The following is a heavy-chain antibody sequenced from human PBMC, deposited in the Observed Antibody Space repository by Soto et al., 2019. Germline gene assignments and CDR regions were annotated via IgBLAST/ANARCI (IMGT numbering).Heavy chain of an antibody. CDR2: INSGGNT. CDR3: ARGGYSYGYGEYYYYGMDV. V-gene: IGHV3-66*01. CDR1: GFGVSNNY. Sequence: EVQLVESGGGLVQPGGSLRLSCAASGFGVSNNYMSWVRQAPGKGLEWVSAINSGGNTYYADSVKGRVTISRDNSKNTVYLEMNSVGAEDTAVHYCARGGYSYGYGEYYYYGMDVWGQGTTVTVSS. J-gene: IGHJ6*02. D-gene: IGHD5-18*01.